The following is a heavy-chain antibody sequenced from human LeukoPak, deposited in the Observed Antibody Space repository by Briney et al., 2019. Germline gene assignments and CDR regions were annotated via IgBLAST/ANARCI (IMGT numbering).Heavy chain of an antibody. Sequence: GASVKVSCKASGYTFTSYYIHWVRQAPGQGLEWMGIIYPGGGSTSYAQKFQGRVTMTRDMPTSTVYMELSSLRSEDTAVYYCARDNDFDYWGQGTLVTVSS. D-gene: IGHD2-8*01. CDR3: ARDNDFDY. CDR2: IYPGGGST. CDR1: GYTFTSYY. V-gene: IGHV1-46*01. J-gene: IGHJ4*02.